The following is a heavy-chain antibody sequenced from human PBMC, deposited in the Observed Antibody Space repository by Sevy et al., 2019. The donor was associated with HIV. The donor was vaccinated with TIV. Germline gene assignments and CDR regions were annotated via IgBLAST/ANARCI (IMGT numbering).Heavy chain of an antibody. CDR1: GFTFRTYS. CDR2: ISDDSRYI. J-gene: IGHJ4*02. CDR3: ARDFTYFGVDSGIDY. Sequence: GGSLRLSCAASGFTFRTYSMNWVRQAPGKGLEWLSSISDDSRYIYYSDSVKGRFTISRANAKNLLYLQMNNLRVEDTAIYYCARDFTYFGVDSGIDYWGQGNLVTVSS. D-gene: IGHD3-3*01. V-gene: IGHV3-21*04.